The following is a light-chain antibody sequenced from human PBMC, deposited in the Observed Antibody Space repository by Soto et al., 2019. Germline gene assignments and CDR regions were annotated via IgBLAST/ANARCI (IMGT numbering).Light chain of an antibody. CDR2: DAS. CDR1: QSVSSY. CDR3: RQRSNWPLT. J-gene: IGKJ4*01. V-gene: IGKV3-11*01. Sequence: EIVLTQSPATLSLSPGERATLSCRASQSVSSYLAWYQQKPGQAPRLLIYDASNRATGIPARFSGSGSGTDCTLSSSSVEPEDFGVYYGRQRSNWPLTFGGGTKVEIK.